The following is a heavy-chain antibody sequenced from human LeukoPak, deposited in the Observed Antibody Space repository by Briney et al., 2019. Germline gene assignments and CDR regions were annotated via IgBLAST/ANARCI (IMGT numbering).Heavy chain of an antibody. CDR2: ISSSGSTI. Sequence: GGSLRLSCAASGFTFSDYYMSWIRQAPGKGLEWVSYISSSGSTIYYADSVKGRFTISRDNAKNSLYLQMNSLRAEDTAVYYCARGRWQQLVLFSAYNWFDPWGQGTLVTVSS. CDR1: GFTFSDYY. V-gene: IGHV3-11*04. D-gene: IGHD6-13*01. CDR3: ARGRWQQLVLFSAYNWFDP. J-gene: IGHJ5*02.